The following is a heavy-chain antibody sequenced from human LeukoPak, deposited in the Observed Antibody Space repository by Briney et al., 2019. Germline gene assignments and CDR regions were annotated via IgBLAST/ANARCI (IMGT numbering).Heavy chain of an antibody. CDR2: IYHSGST. D-gene: IGHD4/OR15-4a*01. CDR1: GGSISSSNW. V-gene: IGHV4-4*02. CDR3: AREANGPFDI. J-gene: IGHJ3*02. Sequence: PSETLSLTCAVSGGSISSSNWWSWVRQPPGKGLEWIGEIYHSGSTYYNPSLKSRVTISVDTSKNQFSLKLSSVTAADTAVYYCAREANGPFDIWGQGTMVTVSS.